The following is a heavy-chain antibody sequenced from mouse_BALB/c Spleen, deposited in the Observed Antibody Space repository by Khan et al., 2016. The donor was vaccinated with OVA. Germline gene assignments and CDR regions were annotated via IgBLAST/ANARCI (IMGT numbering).Heavy chain of an antibody. CDR1: GYTFTSYW. CDR3: ARRGLYVIFAY. Sequence: VQLQQSGAELAKPGVSVKMSCKASGYTFTSYWMHWVKQRPGQSLEWIGYINPSYGYTEYNQKFKDQATLSTDIYYSTAYMQLCRLTSEDYAVSYVARRGLYVIFAYWGQGTLVTVAA. J-gene: IGHJ3*01. D-gene: IGHD2-12*01. V-gene: IGHV1-7*01. CDR2: INPSYGYT.